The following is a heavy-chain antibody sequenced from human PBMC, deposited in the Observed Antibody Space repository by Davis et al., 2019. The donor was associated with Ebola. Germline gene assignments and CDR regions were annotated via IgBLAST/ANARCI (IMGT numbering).Heavy chain of an antibody. V-gene: IGHV4-59*08. CDR3: VRHRYGVGLEY. J-gene: IGHJ4*02. CDR2: IYYSGTT. D-gene: IGHD5-18*01. Sequence: MPGGSLRLSCTVSGDSMNDHHWGWIRQPPGQGLQWIAHIYYSGTTTYNSSLKSRVTMSVDTSKKQFSLSLKSVTAADTAIYYCVRHRYGVGLEYWGRGTLVNVSS. CDR1: GDSMNDHH.